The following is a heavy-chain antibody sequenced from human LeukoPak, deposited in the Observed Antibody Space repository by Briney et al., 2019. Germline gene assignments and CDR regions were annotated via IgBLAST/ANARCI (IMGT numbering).Heavy chain of an antibody. CDR1: GFTFSSYS. Sequence: PGGSLILSCGASGFTFSSYSMNWVRQAPGKGLEWVSSISSSSNYIFYAGSVKGRFTMSRDNAKKSLYLQMNSLRAEDTAVYYCARDGSGLGAFDIWGQGTMVTVSS. V-gene: IGHV3-21*01. D-gene: IGHD3-10*01. CDR3: ARDGSGLGAFDI. CDR2: ISSSSNYI. J-gene: IGHJ3*02.